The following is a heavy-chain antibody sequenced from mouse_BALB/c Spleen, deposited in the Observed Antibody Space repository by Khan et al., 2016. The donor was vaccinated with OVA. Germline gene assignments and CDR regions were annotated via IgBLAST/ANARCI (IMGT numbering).Heavy chain of an antibody. J-gene: IGHJ3*01. Sequence: QVQLQQSGGDLMKPGASVKISCKATGYTFSSYWIEWVKQRPGHGLEWIGQIFPGSVSTTYNEKFKGKATFTADTSSNTAYMQLSSLTSEDSAVYYCAGGGYGGCAYWGQGTLVTVSA. D-gene: IGHD2-2*01. CDR1: GYTFSSYW. V-gene: IGHV1-9*01. CDR3: AGGGYGGCAY. CDR2: IFPGSVST.